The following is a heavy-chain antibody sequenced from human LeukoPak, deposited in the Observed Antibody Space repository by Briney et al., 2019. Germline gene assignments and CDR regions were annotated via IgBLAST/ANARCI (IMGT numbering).Heavy chain of an antibody. CDR3: AREDVLRFLEWLPGPLDY. J-gene: IGHJ4*02. V-gene: IGHV7-4-1*02. CDR2: INTNTGNP. D-gene: IGHD3-3*01. Sequence: GASVKVSCKASGYTFTGYYMHWVRQAPGQGLEWMGWINTNTGNPTYAQGFTGRFVFSLDTSVSTAYLQISSLKAEDTAVYYCAREDVLRFLEWLPGPLDYWGQGTLVTVSS. CDR1: GYTFTGYY.